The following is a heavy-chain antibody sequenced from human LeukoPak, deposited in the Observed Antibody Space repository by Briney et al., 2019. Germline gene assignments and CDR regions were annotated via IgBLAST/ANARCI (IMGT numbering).Heavy chain of an antibody. CDR3: AALDIVAKDYFDY. J-gene: IGHJ4*02. V-gene: IGHV4-59*08. D-gene: IGHD5-12*01. CDR1: GGSISSYY. CDR2: IYYSGST. Sequence: PSETLSLTCTVSGGSISSYYWSWIRQPPGKGLEWIGYIYYSGSTNYSPSLKSRVTISVDTPKNQFSLKLSSVTAADTAVYYCAALDIVAKDYFDYWGQGTLVTVSS.